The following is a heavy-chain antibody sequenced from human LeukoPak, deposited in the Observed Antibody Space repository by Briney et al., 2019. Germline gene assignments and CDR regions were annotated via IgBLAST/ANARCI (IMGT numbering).Heavy chain of an antibody. CDR2: INHSGST. J-gene: IGHJ4*02. V-gene: IGHV4-34*01. D-gene: IGHD1-1*01. CDR3: ARGLIIRKNWNLDY. Sequence: SETLSLTCAVYGGSFSGYYWSWIRQPPGKGLEWIGEINHSGSTNYNPSLKSRVTISVDTSKNQFSLKLSPVTAADTAVYYCARGLIIRKNWNLDYWGQGTLVTVSS. CDR1: GGSFSGYY.